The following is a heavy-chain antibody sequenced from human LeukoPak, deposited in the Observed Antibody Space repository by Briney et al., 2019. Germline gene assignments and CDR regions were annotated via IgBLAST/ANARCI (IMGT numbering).Heavy chain of an antibody. CDR2: IYTSEST. CDR1: GGSISSGSYY. CDR3: ASSGYSYGYYFDY. V-gene: IGHV4-61*02. Sequence: SQTLSLTCTVSGGSISSGSYYWSWIRQPAGKGLEWIGRIYTSESTNYNPSLKSRVTISVDTSKNQFSLKLSSVTAADTAVYYCASSGYSYGYYFDYWGQGTLVTVSS. D-gene: IGHD5-18*01. J-gene: IGHJ4*02.